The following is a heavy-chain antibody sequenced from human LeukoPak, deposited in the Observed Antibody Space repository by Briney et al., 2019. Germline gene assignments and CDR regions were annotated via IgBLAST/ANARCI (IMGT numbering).Heavy chain of an antibody. CDR3: ARDPTGSGRPMDV. Sequence: PSETLSLTCTVSSGPISSSSYYWGWIRQPPGKGLEWIGSLYYSGFTSYNPSLKSRVTISVDTSKNQFSLKLSSVTAADTAVYYCARDPTGSGRPMDVWGKGTTVTVSS. D-gene: IGHD3-10*01. CDR1: SGPISSSSYY. J-gene: IGHJ6*04. V-gene: IGHV4-39*07. CDR2: LYYSGFT.